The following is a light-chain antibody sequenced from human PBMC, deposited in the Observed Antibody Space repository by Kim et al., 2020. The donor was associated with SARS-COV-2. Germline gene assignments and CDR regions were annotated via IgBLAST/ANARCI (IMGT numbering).Light chain of an antibody. J-gene: IGLJ1*01. CDR2: QDS. V-gene: IGLV3-1*01. CDR3: QAWDSSTAV. CDR1: KLGDKY. Sequence: SFSPGQTASITCSGDKLGDKYACWYQQKPGQSPVLVIYQDSKRPSGIPERFSGSNSGNTATLTISGTQAMDEADYYCQAWDSSTAVFGTGTKVTVL.